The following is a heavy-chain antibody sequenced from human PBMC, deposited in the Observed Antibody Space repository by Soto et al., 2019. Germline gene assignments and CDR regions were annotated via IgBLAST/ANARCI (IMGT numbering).Heavy chain of an antibody. J-gene: IGHJ4*02. V-gene: IGHV4-39*01. CDR3: ARRYGWLYFDY. D-gene: IGHD3-10*01. CDR1: GASISSGGYY. CDR2: IFYSGST. Sequence: ASETLSLTCTVSGASISSGGYYWSWIRQHPGKGLEWIGYIFYSGSTCYNPSLKSRVTISVDTSKNQFSLKLTSVTAADTALYYCARRYGWLYFDYWGQGSLVT.